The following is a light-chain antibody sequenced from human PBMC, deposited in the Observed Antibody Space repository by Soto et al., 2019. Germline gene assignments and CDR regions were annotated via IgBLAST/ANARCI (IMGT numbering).Light chain of an antibody. CDR1: QDISKY. CDR3: QKYNNAPKA. J-gene: IGKJ1*01. V-gene: IGKV1-27*01. Sequence: DIQMTQSPSSLSASVGDRVTITCRASQDISKYLAWYQQKPGEVPKLLMYGASTLHSGVPSRFSGSGSGTDFTLTISSLQPEDVATYYCQKYNNAPKAFGQGTKVEIK. CDR2: GAS.